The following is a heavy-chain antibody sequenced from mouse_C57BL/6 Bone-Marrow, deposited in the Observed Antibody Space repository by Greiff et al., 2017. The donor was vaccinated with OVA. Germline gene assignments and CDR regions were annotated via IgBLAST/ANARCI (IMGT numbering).Heavy chain of an antibody. CDR2: INPYNGGT. V-gene: IGHV1-19*01. D-gene: IGHD1-1*02. J-gene: IGHJ3*01. CDR3: ARSRELCGRRKRDWFAY. Sequence: EVQLQQSGPVLVKPGASVKMSCKASGYTFTDYYMNWVKQSHGKSLEWIGVINPYNGGTSYNQKFKGKATLTVDKSSSTAYMELNSLTSEDSAVYYCARSRELCGRRKRDWFAYWGQGTLVTVSA. CDR1: GYTFTDYY.